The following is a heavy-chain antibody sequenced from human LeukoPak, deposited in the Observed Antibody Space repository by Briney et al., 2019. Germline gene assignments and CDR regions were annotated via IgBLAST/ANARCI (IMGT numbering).Heavy chain of an antibody. D-gene: IGHD3/OR15-3a*01. CDR2: IYYSGST. J-gene: IGHJ4*02. CDR1: GGSISSYY. Sequence: SETLSLTCTVSGGSISSYYWSWIRQPPRKGLEWIGYIYYSGSTNYNPSLKSRVTISVDTSKNQFSLRLTSVTAADTAVYYCARQTGSGLFILPGGQGTLVTVSS. CDR3: ARQTGSGLFILP. V-gene: IGHV4-59*08.